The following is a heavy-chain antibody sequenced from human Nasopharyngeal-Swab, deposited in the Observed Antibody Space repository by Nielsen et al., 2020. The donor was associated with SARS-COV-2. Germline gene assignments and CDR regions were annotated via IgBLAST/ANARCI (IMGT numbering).Heavy chain of an antibody. V-gene: IGHV3-30-3*01. CDR1: GFTFSRYP. J-gene: IGHJ4*02. CDR3: ASNPLDSTGYYYAFHY. CDR2: ITEDGSNK. Sequence: GGSLRLPFAASGFTFSRYPMHWVRQAPGKGLEWVAVITEDGSNKYYADSVKGRFTIPKDISKNTLYLQMNSLRAEDTAVFYCASNPLDSTGYYYAFHYWGRGTLVTVSS. D-gene: IGHD3-22*01.